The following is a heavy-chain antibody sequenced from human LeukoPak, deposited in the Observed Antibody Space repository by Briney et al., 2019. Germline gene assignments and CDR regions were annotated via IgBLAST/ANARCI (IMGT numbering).Heavy chain of an antibody. CDR1: GGSFSGYY. J-gene: IGHJ4*02. CDR2: INHSGST. CDR3: ARDLGYSIPFDY. Sequence: SETLSLTCAVYGGSFSGYYWSWIRQPPGKGLEWIGEINHSGSTNYNPSLKSRVTISVDTSKNRFSLKLSSVTAADTAVYYCARDLGYSIPFDYWGQGTLVTVSS. V-gene: IGHV4-34*01. D-gene: IGHD2-15*01.